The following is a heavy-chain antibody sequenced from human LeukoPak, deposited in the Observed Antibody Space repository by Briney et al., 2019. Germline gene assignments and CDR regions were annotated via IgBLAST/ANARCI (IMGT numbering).Heavy chain of an antibody. Sequence: GGSLRLSCAASGFTFSTYNMNWVRQAPGKGLEWVSVISGSGGSIYYEDSVKGRFTISRDNSKNTLYLQMKSLRVEDTAAYYCAKDHPPDSYDSSGYIDSWGQGTLVTVSS. D-gene: IGHD3-22*01. CDR2: ISGSGGSI. CDR3: AKDHPPDSYDSSGYIDS. J-gene: IGHJ4*02. V-gene: IGHV3-23*01. CDR1: GFTFSTYN.